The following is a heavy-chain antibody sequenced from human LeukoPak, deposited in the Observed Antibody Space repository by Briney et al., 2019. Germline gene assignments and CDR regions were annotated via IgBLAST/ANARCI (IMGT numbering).Heavy chain of an antibody. D-gene: IGHD2-8*01. CDR3: ARDVDCTNGVCYGMDV. V-gene: IGHV3-74*01. CDR2: ICSDGSST. Sequence: GGSLRLSCAASGFTFSSYWMHWVRQAPGKGLVWVSRICSDGSSTSYADSVKGRFTISRDNAKNTLYLQMNSLRAEDTAVYYCARDVDCTNGVCYGMDVWGQGTTVTVSS. CDR1: GFTFSSYW. J-gene: IGHJ6*02.